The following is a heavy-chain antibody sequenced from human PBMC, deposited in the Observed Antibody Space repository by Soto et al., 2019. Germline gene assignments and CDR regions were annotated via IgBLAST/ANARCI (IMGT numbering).Heavy chain of an antibody. CDR1: GFSFDHYA. CDR2: ISWNSGTK. V-gene: IGHV3-9*01. Sequence: EGQLVESGGGLVQPGRSLRLSCVASGFSFDHYAMHWVRQAPGKGLEGVAGISWNSGTKDNGNSVKGRFSISRDNAQKFRHLRMNSRGTEHSAIYYCARDSEQVRPGAIVGAPCYIWGQGTLVTVSP. D-gene: IGHD2-2*01. J-gene: IGHJ3*02. CDR3: ARDSEQVRPGAIVGAPCYI.